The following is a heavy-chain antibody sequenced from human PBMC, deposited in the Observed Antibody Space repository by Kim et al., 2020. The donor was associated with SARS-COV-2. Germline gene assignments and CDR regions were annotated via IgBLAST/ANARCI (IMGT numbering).Heavy chain of an antibody. J-gene: IGHJ6*02. Sequence: YRPSFQGHGPISADKSISTAYLQWSSLKASDTAMYYCARRGIAPLGGMDVWGQGTTVTVSS. CDR3: ARRGIAPLGGMDV. V-gene: IGHV5-10-1*01. D-gene: IGHD6-13*01.